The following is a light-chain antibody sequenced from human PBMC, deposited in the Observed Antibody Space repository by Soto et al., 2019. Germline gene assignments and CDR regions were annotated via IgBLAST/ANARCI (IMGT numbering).Light chain of an antibody. V-gene: IGKV3-15*01. CDR2: GAS. CDR3: QQYTNWPPIT. Sequence: EIVMTQSPATLSVSPGERATLSCRASQSVSGNLAWYQQKPGQAPRLLIYGASTRATGIPARFSGSGSGTEFTLTISSLQSEDFAVYFCQQYTNWPPITFGQGTRLEIK. J-gene: IGKJ5*01. CDR1: QSVSGN.